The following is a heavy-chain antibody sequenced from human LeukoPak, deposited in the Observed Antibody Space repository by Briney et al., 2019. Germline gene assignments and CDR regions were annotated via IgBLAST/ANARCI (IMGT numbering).Heavy chain of an antibody. CDR3: ARALYYDFWSGYRYRRAYYYYYMDV. V-gene: IGHV4-59*11. Sequence: PSETLSLTCTVSGGSISSHYWSWIRQLPGKGLEWIGYIYYSGSTNYNPSLKSRVTISVDTSKNQFSLKLSSVTAADTAVYYCARALYYDFWSGYRYRRAYYYYYMDVWGKGTTVTVSS. J-gene: IGHJ6*03. CDR2: IYYSGST. CDR1: GGSISSHY. D-gene: IGHD3-3*01.